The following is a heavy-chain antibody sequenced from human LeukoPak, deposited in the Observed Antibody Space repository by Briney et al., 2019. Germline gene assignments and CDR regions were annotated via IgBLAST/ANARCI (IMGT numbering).Heavy chain of an antibody. D-gene: IGHD3-22*01. V-gene: IGHV3-7*01. Sequence: GGSLRLSCAASGFTFSRYGMRWVGQAAGEAREWVANIKKDGSDNYYLYSVRGRFTISRDNANNSLYLQMNSLRAEDTAVYYCARVRSGYYSDYWGQGTLVTVSS. J-gene: IGHJ4*02. CDR3: ARVRSGYYSDY. CDR2: IKKDGSDN. CDR1: GFTFSRYG.